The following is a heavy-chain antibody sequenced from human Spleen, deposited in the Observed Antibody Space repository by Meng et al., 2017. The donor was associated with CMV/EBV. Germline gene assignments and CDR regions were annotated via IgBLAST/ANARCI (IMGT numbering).Heavy chain of an antibody. D-gene: IGHD2-8*01. V-gene: IGHV4-39*07. CDR2: IYYSGST. J-gene: IGHJ6*02. CDR3: ARLLLYLDRYYYYGMDV. CDR1: GGSISSSSYY. Sequence: SETLSLTCTVSGGSISSSSYYWGWIRQPPGKGLEWIGSIYYSGSTYYSPSLKSRVTISVDTSKNQFSLKLSSVTAADTAVYYCARLLLYLDRYYYYGMDVWGQGTTVTVSS.